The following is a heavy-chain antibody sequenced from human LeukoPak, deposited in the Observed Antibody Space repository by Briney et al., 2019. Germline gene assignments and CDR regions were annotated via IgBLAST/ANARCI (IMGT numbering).Heavy chain of an antibody. J-gene: IGHJ6*02. CDR2: IYYSGST. V-gene: IGHV4-59*12. CDR3: TRGEYTSSPYHFRMGV. Sequence: PSETLSLTCTVSGGSIRNYIWSWIRRPPGKGLEWIGFIYYSGSTNYNPSLKSRVTISVDTSKNQLSLSLGSVTAADTAVYYCTRGEYTSSPYHFRMGVWGQGTPVNVSS. CDR1: GGSIRNYI. D-gene: IGHD2-2*01.